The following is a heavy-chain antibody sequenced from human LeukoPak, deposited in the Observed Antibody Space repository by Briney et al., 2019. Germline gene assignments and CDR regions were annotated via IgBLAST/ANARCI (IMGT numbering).Heavy chain of an antibody. CDR2: MNPNSGNT. CDR1: GYTFTSYD. CDR3: ARALGSYPHNWFDP. V-gene: IGHV1-8*03. Sequence: ASVKVSFKASGYTFTSYDINWVRQATGQGLEWMGWMNPNSGNTGYAQKFQGRVTITRNTSISTAYMELSSLRSEDTAVYYCARALGSYPHNWFDPWGQGTLVTVSS. D-gene: IGHD1-26*01. J-gene: IGHJ5*02.